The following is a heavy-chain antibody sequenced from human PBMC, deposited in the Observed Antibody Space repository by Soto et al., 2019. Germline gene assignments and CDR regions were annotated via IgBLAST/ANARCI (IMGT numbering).Heavy chain of an antibody. CDR2: IFDSGST. V-gene: IGHV4-59*01. CDR1: GGSISTYY. D-gene: IGHD6-13*01. J-gene: IGHJ6*02. CDR3: ARQNSPGYYYYGMDV. Sequence: SETLSLTCTVSGGSISTYYWNWIRQPPGKGLEWIGCIFDSGSTVYNPSLRSRVTISVDTSKNQFSLKLSSVTAADTAVYYCARQNSPGYYYYGMDVWGQGTTVTVSS.